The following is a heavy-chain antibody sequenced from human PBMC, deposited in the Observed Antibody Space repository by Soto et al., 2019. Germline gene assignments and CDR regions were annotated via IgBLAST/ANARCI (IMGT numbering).Heavy chain of an antibody. CDR3: ARDHPYDFWSGYYFDY. D-gene: IGHD3-3*01. CDR2: IYYSGST. J-gene: IGHJ4*02. Sequence: SETLSLTCTVSGGSISSYYWSWIRQPPGKGLEWIGYIYYSGSTNYNPSLKSRVTISVDTSKNQFSLKLSSVTAADTAVYYCARDHPYDFWSGYYFDYWGQGTLVTVSS. V-gene: IGHV4-59*01. CDR1: GGSISSYY.